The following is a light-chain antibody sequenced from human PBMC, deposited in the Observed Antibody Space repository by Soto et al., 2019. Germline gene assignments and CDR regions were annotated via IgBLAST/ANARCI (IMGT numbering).Light chain of an antibody. CDR3: SSYTSSSTLLYV. J-gene: IGLJ1*01. V-gene: IGLV2-14*01. CDR1: SNDVGGYNY. CDR2: DVS. Sequence: QSVLTQPASVSGSPGQSITISCTGTSNDVGGYNYVSWCQQHPGKAPKLMIYDVSNRPSGVSNRFSGSKSGNTASLTISGLQAEDEADYYCSSYTSSSTLLYVFGTGTKVTVL.